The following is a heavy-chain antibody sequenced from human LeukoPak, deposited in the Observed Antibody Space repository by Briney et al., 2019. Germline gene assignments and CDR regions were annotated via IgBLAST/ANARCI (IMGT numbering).Heavy chain of an antibody. V-gene: IGHV3-74*01. CDR1: GFTFSSYW. CDR2: INSDGSST. Sequence: PGGSLRLSCAASGFTFSSYWMHWVRQAPGKGLVWVSRINSDGSSTSYADSVKGRFTISRDNAKNTLYLQMNSLRAEDTAVYYCAKDATPALGTVYMDVWGKGTTVTISS. D-gene: IGHD6-13*01. J-gene: IGHJ6*03. CDR3: AKDATPALGTVYMDV.